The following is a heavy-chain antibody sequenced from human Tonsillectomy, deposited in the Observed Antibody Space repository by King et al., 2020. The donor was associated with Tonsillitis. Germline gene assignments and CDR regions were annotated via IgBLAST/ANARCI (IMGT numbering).Heavy chain of an antibody. CDR3: AKPWYDMNWYLRRLDC. CDR2: TSTTGGTT. D-gene: IGHD4-23*01. V-gene: IGHV3-23*04. J-gene: IGHJ4*02. Sequence: EVQLVESGGGLVQPGGSLRISCAASGFTFSRYAMTWVRQAPGKGLEWVSGTSTTGGTTYYAESVKGRFTISRDNSKNTLYLQMNSISAEDTAIYFCAKPWYDMNWYLRRLDCWGQGTLVTVSS. CDR1: GFTFSRYA.